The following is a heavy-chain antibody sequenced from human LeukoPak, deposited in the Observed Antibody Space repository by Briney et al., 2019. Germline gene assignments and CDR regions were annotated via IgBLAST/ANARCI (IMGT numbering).Heavy chain of an antibody. J-gene: IGHJ4*02. CDR1: GFTFSTYN. Sequence: GGTLRLSCAASGFTFSTYNMSWVRQAPGKGLEWGSYISSGSSSIYYADSVRGRFTISRDNAKNSLYLQMNSLRAEDTAVYYCARAQSSSWLFDYWGQGTLVTVSS. D-gene: IGHD6-13*01. V-gene: IGHV3-21*01. CDR2: ISSGSSSI. CDR3: ARAQSSSWLFDY.